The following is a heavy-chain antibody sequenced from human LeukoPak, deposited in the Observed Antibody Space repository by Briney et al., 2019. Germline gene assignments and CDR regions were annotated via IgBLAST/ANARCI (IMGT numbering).Heavy chain of an antibody. Sequence: PSETLSLTCAVYGGSFSGYYWNWIRQPPGKGLEWIGEINHSGSTYYNPSLKSRVAISVDTSKNQFSLRLSSVTAADTAVYYCASSYYSSPSRDYWGQGTLVTVSS. CDR3: ASSYYSSPSRDY. V-gene: IGHV4-34*01. J-gene: IGHJ4*02. CDR1: GGSFSGYY. D-gene: IGHD6-6*01. CDR2: INHSGST.